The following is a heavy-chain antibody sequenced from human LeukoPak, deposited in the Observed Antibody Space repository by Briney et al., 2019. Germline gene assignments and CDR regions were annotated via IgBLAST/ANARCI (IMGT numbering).Heavy chain of an antibody. CDR1: GASTSSSY. D-gene: IGHD6-13*01. CDR2: GYYSGST. J-gene: IGHJ3*02. Sequence: SETLSLTCPVSGASTSSSYCGWIRQSPGKGLEWIGYGYYSGSTYYNPSLRSRVTISVDMSKNQFSLRLNSVTAADTAVYYCARPIYTSSWYAFDIWGQGTTVTVSS. V-gene: IGHV4-59*08. CDR3: ARPIYTSSWYAFDI.